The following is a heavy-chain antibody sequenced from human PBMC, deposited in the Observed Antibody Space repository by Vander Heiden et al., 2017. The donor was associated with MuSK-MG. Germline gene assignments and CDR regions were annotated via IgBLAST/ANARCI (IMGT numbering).Heavy chain of an antibody. D-gene: IGHD2-8*01. CDR3: AKDMYGHYYYYMDV. J-gene: IGHJ6*03. V-gene: IGHV3-9*01. CDR1: GFTFDDYA. CDR2: ISWNSGSI. Sequence: EVQLVESGGGLVQPGRSLRLSCAASGFTFDDYAMHCVRQAPGKGLEWVSGISWNSGSIGYADSVKGRFTISRDNAKNSLYLQMNSLRAEDTALYYCAKDMYGHYYYYMDVWGKGTTVTVSS.